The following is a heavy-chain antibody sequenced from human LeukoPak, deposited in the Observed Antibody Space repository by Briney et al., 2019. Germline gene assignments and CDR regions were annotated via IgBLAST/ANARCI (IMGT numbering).Heavy chain of an antibody. Sequence: GGSLRLSCAASGFTFSSYAMSWVRQAPGKGLEWVSAISGSGGSTYYADSVKGRFTISRDNSKNTLYLQMNSLRAEDTAVYYCAKDQSEQWLVHGDAFDIWGQGTMVTVSS. J-gene: IGHJ3*02. D-gene: IGHD6-19*01. CDR3: AKDQSEQWLVHGDAFDI. V-gene: IGHV3-23*01. CDR2: ISGSGGST. CDR1: GFTFSSYA.